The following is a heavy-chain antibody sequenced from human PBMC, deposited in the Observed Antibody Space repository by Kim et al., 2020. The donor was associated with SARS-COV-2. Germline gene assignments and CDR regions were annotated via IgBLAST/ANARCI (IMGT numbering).Heavy chain of an antibody. V-gene: IGHV3-73*01. J-gene: IGHJ4*02. CDR3: LSCAGSPNSAGY. Sequence: GGSLRLSCAASGFTFNGSPMTWVRQASGKGLEWVGTIRTKAHAYATLYGASVKGRFFISRDDSENTVYLQMNSLKIEDTTVYYCLSCAGSPNSAGYWGQGTLVTVSS. CDR2: IRTKAHAYAT. D-gene: IGHD3-10*02. CDR1: GFTFNGSP.